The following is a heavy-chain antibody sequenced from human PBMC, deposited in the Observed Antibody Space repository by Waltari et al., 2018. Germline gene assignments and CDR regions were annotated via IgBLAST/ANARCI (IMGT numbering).Heavy chain of an antibody. CDR1: GGSFSGYY. V-gene: IGHV4-34*01. D-gene: IGHD3-3*01. CDR2: INHSGST. Sequence: QVQLQQWGAGLLKPSETLSLTCAVYGGSFSGYYWSWIRQPPGKGLEWIGEINHSGSTNYNPSLKSRVTISVDTSKNQFSLKLSSVTAADTAVYYCARATGFGSHYYYYYYYMDVWGKGTTVTVSS. CDR3: ARATGFGSHYYYYYYYMDV. J-gene: IGHJ6*03.